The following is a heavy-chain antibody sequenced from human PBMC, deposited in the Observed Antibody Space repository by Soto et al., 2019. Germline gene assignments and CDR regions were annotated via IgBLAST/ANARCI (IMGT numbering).Heavy chain of an antibody. Sequence: QVQLVQSGAEVKKPGASVKVSCKASGYTFTSYAMHWVRQAPGQRLEWMGWINAGNGNTKYSQKFQGRVTITRDTSASTAYMEPSSLRSEDTAVYYCARLVAATRLYGMDVWGQGTTVTVSS. D-gene: IGHD2-15*01. CDR1: GYTFTSYA. V-gene: IGHV1-3*01. J-gene: IGHJ6*02. CDR3: ARLVAATRLYGMDV. CDR2: INAGNGNT.